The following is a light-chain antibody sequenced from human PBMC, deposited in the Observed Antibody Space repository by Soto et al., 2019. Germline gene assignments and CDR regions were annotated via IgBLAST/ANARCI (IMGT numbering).Light chain of an antibody. CDR2: GAS. CDR1: QSVSSN. V-gene: IGKV3-15*01. Sequence: EIVMTQSPATLSVSPGERATLSCRASQSVSSNLAWYQQKPGQPPRLLIYGASTRATGIPARFSGSGSGTEFTITISSLQSEDFAVYYCQQYNNWPPSFGQGTKVEIK. J-gene: IGKJ1*01. CDR3: QQYNNWPPS.